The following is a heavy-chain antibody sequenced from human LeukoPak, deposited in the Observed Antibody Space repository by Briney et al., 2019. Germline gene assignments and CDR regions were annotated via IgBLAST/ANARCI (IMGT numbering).Heavy chain of an antibody. J-gene: IGHJ4*02. D-gene: IGHD6-19*01. V-gene: IGHV4-59*01. CDR3: ARVGSGCFDY. Sequence: PSETLSLTCTVSGGSISSYYWSWIRQPPGKGLEWIGYIYYSGNTNYNPSLKSRITISIDTSKNQFSLKLSSVTAADTAVCYCARVGSGCFDYWGQGTLVTVSS. CDR1: GGSISSYY. CDR2: IYYSGNT.